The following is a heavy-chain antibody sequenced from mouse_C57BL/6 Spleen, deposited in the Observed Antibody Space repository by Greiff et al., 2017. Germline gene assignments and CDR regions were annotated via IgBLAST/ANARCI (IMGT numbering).Heavy chain of an antibody. CDR1: GYTFTDYN. Sequence: VQLKESGPELVKPGASVKIPCKASGYTFTDYNMDWVKQSHGKSLEWIGDINPNNGGTIYNQKFKGKATLTVDKSSSTAYMELRSLTSEDTAVYYCAREGDDRAWFAYWGQGTLVTVSA. CDR3: AREGDDRAWFAY. CDR2: INPNNGGT. V-gene: IGHV1-18*01. J-gene: IGHJ3*01.